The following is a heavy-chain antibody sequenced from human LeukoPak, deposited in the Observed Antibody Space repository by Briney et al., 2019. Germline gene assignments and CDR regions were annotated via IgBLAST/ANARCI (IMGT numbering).Heavy chain of an antibody. CDR1: GFTFSSYG. CDR2: IRYDGSNK. J-gene: IGHJ5*02. V-gene: IGHV3-30*02. Sequence: PGGSLRLSCAASGFTFSSYGMHWVRQAPGKGLEWVAFIRYDGSNKYYADSVKGRFTISRDNSKNTLYLQMNSLRAEDTAVYYCAKGGYYDFWSGYSNWFDPWGQGTLATVSS. CDR3: AKGGYYDFWSGYSNWFDP. D-gene: IGHD3-3*01.